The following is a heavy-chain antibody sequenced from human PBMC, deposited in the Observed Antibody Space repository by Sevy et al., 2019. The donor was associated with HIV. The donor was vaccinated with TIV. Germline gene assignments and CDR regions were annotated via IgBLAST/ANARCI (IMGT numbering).Heavy chain of an antibody. D-gene: IGHD5-18*01. V-gene: IGHV4-61*01. CDR1: GDSVSSGPYH. J-gene: IGHJ6*02. Sequence: SGTLSLTCTVSGDSVSSGPYHWIWLPQPPGKGLECIGYMYYYVNSNLNPALRSRFTMSVDTSENQLSLKLSSVTAADTAVYYCARRRTALVAGHYYGLDVWGQGTTVTVSS. CDR3: ARRRTALVAGHYYGLDV. CDR2: MYYYVNS.